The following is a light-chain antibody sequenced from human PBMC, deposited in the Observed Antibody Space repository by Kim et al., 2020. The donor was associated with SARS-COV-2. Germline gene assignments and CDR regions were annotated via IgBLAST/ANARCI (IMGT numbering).Light chain of an antibody. V-gene: IGKV1-39*01. CDR2: TTS. CDR3: QQSHSFPFT. CDR1: QTIGTY. Sequence: ASVGDRVTITCRASQTIGTYVNWYQQKPGHAPKLLISTTSTLQSGVPFRFSGSASGTDYTLTISNLQPEDIAFYHCQQSHSFPFTFGQGTKVYIK. J-gene: IGKJ2*01.